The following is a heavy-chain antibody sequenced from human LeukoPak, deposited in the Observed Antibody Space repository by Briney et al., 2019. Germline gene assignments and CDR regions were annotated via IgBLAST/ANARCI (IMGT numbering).Heavy chain of an antibody. Sequence: PSETLSLTCTVSGGSISSYYWSWIRQPPGKRLEWIGYIYYSGSTNYNPSLKSRVTISVDTSKNQFSLKLSSVTAADTAVYYCARSRGYRSSWDQFDYWGQGTLVTVSS. CDR1: GGSISSYY. V-gene: IGHV4-59*01. D-gene: IGHD6-13*01. CDR3: ARSRGYRSSWDQFDY. J-gene: IGHJ4*02. CDR2: IYYSGST.